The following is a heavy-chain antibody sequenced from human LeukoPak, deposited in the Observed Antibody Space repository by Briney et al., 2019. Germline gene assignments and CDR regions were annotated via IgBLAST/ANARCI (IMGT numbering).Heavy chain of an antibody. CDR1: GFTFRSYG. CDR3: AKSEWELLGYFEY. V-gene: IGHV3-30*18. CDR2: ISYDGSNK. D-gene: IGHD1-26*01. Sequence: GGPLRLSCAASGFTFRSYGMHWVRQAPGKGLEWVAVISYDGSNKHYADSVKGRFTISRDNSKNTLYLQMNSLRAEDTAVYYCAKSEWELLGYFEYWGQGTLVTVSS. J-gene: IGHJ4*02.